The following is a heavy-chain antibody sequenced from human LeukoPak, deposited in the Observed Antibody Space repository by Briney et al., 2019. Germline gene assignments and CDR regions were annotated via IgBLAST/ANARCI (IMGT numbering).Heavy chain of an antibody. CDR1: GFTFSSYW. V-gene: IGHV3-74*01. CDR2: INTDGSST. D-gene: IGHD3-3*01. Sequence: GGSLRLSCAASGFTFSSYWMHWVRQAPGKGLVWVSRINTDGSSTSYADSVKGRFTISRDNSYNTVSLQMNSLRAEDTAMYYCASLKLRFLEWLFDSWGQGTLVAVSS. CDR3: ASLKLRFLEWLFDS. J-gene: IGHJ4*02.